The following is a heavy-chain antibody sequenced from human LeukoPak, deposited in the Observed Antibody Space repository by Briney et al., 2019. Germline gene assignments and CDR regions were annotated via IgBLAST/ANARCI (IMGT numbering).Heavy chain of an antibody. V-gene: IGHV4-59*01. CDR1: GGSINSYY. CDR3: ASSRSSSGWSLIDY. J-gene: IGHJ4*02. CDR2: IYYSGST. D-gene: IGHD6-19*01. Sequence: SETLSLTCTVSGGSINSYYWSWIRQPPGKGLEWVGYIYYSGSTNYKPSLKRRVTISVDTSKNQFSLKVSSVTAADTAVYYCASSRSSSGWSLIDYWGQGALVTVSS.